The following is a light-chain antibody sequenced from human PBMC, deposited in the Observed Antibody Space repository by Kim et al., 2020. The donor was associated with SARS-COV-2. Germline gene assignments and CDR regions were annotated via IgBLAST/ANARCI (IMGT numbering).Light chain of an antibody. CDR1: SSDVGGYNY. Sequence: GQSVTISCPGTSSDVGGYNYVSWYQQHPGKAPKLMIFAVSKRPSGVPDRFSGSKSGNTASLTVSGLQAEDEADYYCSSYAGSNNLVFGTGTKVTVL. J-gene: IGLJ1*01. CDR2: AVS. V-gene: IGLV2-8*01. CDR3: SSYAGSNNLV.